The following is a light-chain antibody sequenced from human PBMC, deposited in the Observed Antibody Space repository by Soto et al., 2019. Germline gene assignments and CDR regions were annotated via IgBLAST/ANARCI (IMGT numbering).Light chain of an antibody. Sequence: DIQMTQSPSSLSASVGDRVTITCRASQSISSYLNWYQQRPGEAPKLLISAASSVQSGVSSRFSGSGSGTDFTLSSSNLQPEDFATYYCQQSYSSPPMYTFGQGTRLEIK. CDR1: QSISSY. J-gene: IGKJ2*01. CDR3: QQSYSSPPMYT. CDR2: AAS. V-gene: IGKV1-39*01.